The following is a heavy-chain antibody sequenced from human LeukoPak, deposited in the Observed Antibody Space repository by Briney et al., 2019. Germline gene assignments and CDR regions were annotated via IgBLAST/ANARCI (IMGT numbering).Heavy chain of an antibody. CDR3: AKAIAVAGTGFDY. CDR2: ISGSGGST. V-gene: IGHV3-23*01. J-gene: IGHJ4*02. CDR1: GFTFNSYA. Sequence: GGSLRLSCAASGFTFNSYAMSWVRQAPGKGLEWVSAISGSGGSTYYADSVKGRFTISRDNSKNTLYLQMNSLRAEDTAVYYCAKAIAVAGTGFDYWGQGTLVTVSS. D-gene: IGHD6-19*01.